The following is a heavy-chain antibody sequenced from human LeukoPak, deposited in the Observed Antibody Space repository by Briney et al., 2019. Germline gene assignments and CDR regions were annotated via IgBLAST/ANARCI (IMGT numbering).Heavy chain of an antibody. D-gene: IGHD5-12*01. CDR3: TTEHLVVATPEGY. V-gene: IGHV3-66*01. CDR2: INSGGDT. Sequence: GGSLTLSCAASGFTVSNNYIHWVRQAPGKGLEWVSVINSGGDTYSADSVKGRFTISRDDSKNTLYLQMNSLKTEDTAVYYCTTEHLVVATPEGYWGQGTLVTVSS. J-gene: IGHJ4*02. CDR1: GFTVSNNY.